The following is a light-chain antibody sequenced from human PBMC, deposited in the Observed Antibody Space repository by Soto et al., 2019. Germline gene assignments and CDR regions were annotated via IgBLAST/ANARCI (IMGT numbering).Light chain of an antibody. CDR1: ESISSD. V-gene: IGKV3-15*01. CDR2: GAS. J-gene: IGKJ3*01. CDR3: QQYHEWPPIS. Sequence: EVVMTQSPGTLSLSAGERATVSCRASESISSDLAWYQQKPGQAPRLLIYGASTRATDIPARFSGGGSGTELTLTISSLQSEDSAIYYCQQYHEWPPISFGPGTKVHIK.